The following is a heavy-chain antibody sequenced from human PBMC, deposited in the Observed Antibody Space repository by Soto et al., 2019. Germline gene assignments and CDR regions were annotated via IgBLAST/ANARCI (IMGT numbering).Heavy chain of an antibody. D-gene: IGHD3-10*01. CDR3: ARTHVLLWSENVYKYLDY. J-gene: IGHJ4*02. CDR1: GFDFNSYW. Sequence: EVQLVESGGGLVQPGGSLRLSCAASGFDFNSYWMTWVRQAPGKGLEWVASIKRDGSGNYYVDSVRGRFTVSRENAKTSLYLQMNSLRAEDTAVYFCARTHVLLWSENVYKYLDYWGQGTRVTVSS. V-gene: IGHV3-7*03. CDR2: IKRDGSGN.